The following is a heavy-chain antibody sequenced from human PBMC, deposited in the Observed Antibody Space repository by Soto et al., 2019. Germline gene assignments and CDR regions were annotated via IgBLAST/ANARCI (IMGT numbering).Heavy chain of an antibody. V-gene: IGHV4-59*08. Sequence: PSETLSLTCTVSGGSISSYYWSWIRQPPGKGLEWIGYIYYSGSTNYNPSLKSRVTISVDTSKNQFSLKLSSVTAADTAVYYCARHGMGRSWLDYWGQGNLVTVS. J-gene: IGHJ4*02. CDR3: ARHGMGRSWLDY. CDR1: GGSISSYY. D-gene: IGHD6-13*01. CDR2: IYYSGST.